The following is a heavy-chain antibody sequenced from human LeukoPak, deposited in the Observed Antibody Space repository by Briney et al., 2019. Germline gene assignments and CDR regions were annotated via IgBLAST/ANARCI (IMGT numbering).Heavy chain of an antibody. CDR2: INPNSGGT. J-gene: IGHJ4*02. V-gene: IGHV1-2*06. CDR1: GYTFTGYY. CDR3: ARAVVYYDSSGYYFDY. Sequence: ASVKLSCKASGYTFTGYYMHWVRQAPGQGLEWMGRINPNSGGTNYAQKFQGRVTMTRDTSISTAYMELSRLRSDDTAVYYCARAVVYYDSSGYYFDYWGQGTLVTVSS. D-gene: IGHD3-22*01.